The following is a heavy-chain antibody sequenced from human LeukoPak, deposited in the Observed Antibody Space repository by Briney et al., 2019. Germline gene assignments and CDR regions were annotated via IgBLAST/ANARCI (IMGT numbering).Heavy chain of an antibody. V-gene: IGHV4-59*01. CDR1: GGSISSYY. Sequence: PSETLSLTCTVSGGSISSYYWSWIRQPPGKGLEWIGCIYYSGSTNYNPSLKSRVTISVDTSKNQFSLKLSSVTAADTAVYYCAARGAAAGKSDYWGQGTLVTVSS. J-gene: IGHJ4*02. CDR3: AARGAAAGKSDY. D-gene: IGHD6-13*01. CDR2: IYYSGST.